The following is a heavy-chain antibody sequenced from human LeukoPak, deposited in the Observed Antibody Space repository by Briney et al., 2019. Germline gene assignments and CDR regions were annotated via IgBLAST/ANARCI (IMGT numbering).Heavy chain of an antibody. Sequence: GGSLRLSCAASGFSFKSYAMNWVRQAPGKGLEWVSSISSSSSYIYYADSVKGRFTISRDNAKNSLYLQMNSLRAEDTAVYYCARDRSVYYDSSGYYSHAFDIWGQGTMVTVSS. J-gene: IGHJ3*02. CDR2: ISSSSSYI. D-gene: IGHD3-22*01. CDR1: GFSFKSYA. CDR3: ARDRSVYYDSSGYYSHAFDI. V-gene: IGHV3-21*01.